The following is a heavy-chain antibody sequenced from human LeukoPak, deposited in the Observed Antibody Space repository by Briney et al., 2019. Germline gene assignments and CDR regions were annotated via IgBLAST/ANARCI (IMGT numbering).Heavy chain of an antibody. D-gene: IGHD2-2*01. CDR3: ARDAGSCSSTSCYHGMDV. CDR2: IWYDGSNT. CDR1: GFTFSSYG. V-gene: IGHV3-33*01. J-gene: IGHJ6*04. Sequence: GRSLRLSCAASGFTFSSYGMHWVRQAPGKGLEWVAVIWYDGSNTYYADSVKGRFTISRDNSKNTLYLQMNSLRTEDTAVYYCARDAGSCSSTSCYHGMDVWGKGTTVTVSS.